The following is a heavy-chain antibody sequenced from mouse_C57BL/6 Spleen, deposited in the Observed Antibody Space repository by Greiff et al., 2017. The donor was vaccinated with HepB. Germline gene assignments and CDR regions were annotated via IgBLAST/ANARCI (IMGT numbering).Heavy chain of an antibody. D-gene: IGHD4-1*01. J-gene: IGHJ2*01. CDR3: ARDLTGTGFDY. CDR1: GFTFSSYA. V-gene: IGHV5-4*01. CDR2: ISDGGSYT. Sequence: EVMLVESGGGLVKPGGSLKLSCAASGFTFSSYAMSWVRQTPEKRLEWVATISDGGSYTYYPDNVKGRFTISRDNAKNNLYLHMSHLKSEDTAMYYCARDLTGTGFDYWGQGTTLTVSS.